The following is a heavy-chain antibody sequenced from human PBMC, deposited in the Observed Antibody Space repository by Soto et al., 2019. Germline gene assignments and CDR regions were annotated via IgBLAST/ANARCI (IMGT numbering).Heavy chain of an antibody. CDR3: ARGALFIQRPYYFDY. CDR2: IYYSGST. D-gene: IGHD5-18*01. J-gene: IGHJ4*02. V-gene: IGHV4-30-4*01. CDR1: GGSISSGDYY. Sequence: SETLSLTCTVSGGSISSGDYYWSWIRQPPGKGLEWIGYIYYSGSTYYNPSLKSRVTISVDTSKNQFSLKLSSVTAADTAVYYCARGALFIQRPYYFDYWGQGTLVTVSS.